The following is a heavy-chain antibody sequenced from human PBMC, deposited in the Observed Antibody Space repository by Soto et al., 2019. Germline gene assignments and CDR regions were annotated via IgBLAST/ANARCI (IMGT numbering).Heavy chain of an antibody. Sequence: ASVKVSCKASGYTFTSYYMHWVRQAPGQGLEWMGIINPSGGSTSYAQKFQGRVTMTRDTSTSTVYMELSSLRSEDTAVYYCARVYCSGGSCYSIDYWGQGTLVTVSS. D-gene: IGHD2-15*01. V-gene: IGHV1-46*03. CDR3: ARVYCSGGSCYSIDY. CDR1: GYTFTSYY. CDR2: INPSGGST. J-gene: IGHJ4*02.